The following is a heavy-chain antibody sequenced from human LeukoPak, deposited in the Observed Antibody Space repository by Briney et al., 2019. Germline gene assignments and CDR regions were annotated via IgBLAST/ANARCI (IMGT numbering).Heavy chain of an antibody. CDR3: ARASSSWLPTFDY. V-gene: IGHV4-59*01. CDR1: GGSISSYY. Sequence: SETLSLTCTVSGGSISSYYWSWIRQPPGKGLEWIGYIYYSGSTNYNPSLKSRVTISVDTSKNQFSLKLSSVTAADTAVYYCARASSSWLPTFDYWGQGTLVTVSS. CDR2: IYYSGST. J-gene: IGHJ4*02. D-gene: IGHD6-13*01.